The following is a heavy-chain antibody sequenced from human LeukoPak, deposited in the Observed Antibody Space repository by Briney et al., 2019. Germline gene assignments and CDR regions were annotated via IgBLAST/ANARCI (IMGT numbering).Heavy chain of an antibody. J-gene: IGHJ4*02. CDR1: GXSFTSYC. CDR3: ARRVVVASTSLGDFDY. Sequence: GESLKISFEGSGXSFTSYCIGWVRQMPGKGLEWMGIIYPGDSDTRYSPSFQGLVTISADKSISTTYLQWRSLKASDTAMFFCARRVVVASTSLGDFDYWGQGTLVTVSS. V-gene: IGHV5-51*01. D-gene: IGHD2-15*01. CDR2: IYPGDSDT.